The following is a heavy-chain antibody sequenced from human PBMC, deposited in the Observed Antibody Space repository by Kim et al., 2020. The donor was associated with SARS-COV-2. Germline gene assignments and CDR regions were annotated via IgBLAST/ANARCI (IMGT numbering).Heavy chain of an antibody. D-gene: IGHD2-21*01. V-gene: IGHV3-23*01. CDR2: VTANGFST. Sequence: GGSLRLSCAASEFTFSDYAMIWVCQVPGKGLEWVSSVTANGFSTFYADSVKGRFTISRDNSKNTLYLQMNNLRAEDTALYYCAKAPTISAPFYFDYWGQGTLVTVSS. CDR3: AKAPTISAPFYFDY. J-gene: IGHJ4*02. CDR1: EFTFSDYA.